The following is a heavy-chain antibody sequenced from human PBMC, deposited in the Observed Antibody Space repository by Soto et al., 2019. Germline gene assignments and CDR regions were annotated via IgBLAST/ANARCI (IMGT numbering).Heavy chain of an antibody. D-gene: IGHD6-19*01. CDR3: ARSGSGSGWL. V-gene: IGHV4-61*01. J-gene: IGHJ4*02. Sequence: PSETLSLTCTVSGGSVSSGRFYWSWIRQPPGKGLDWIGYIYYSGSTKYNPSLRSRVTISVDTSKNQFSLKLTSVTAADTAVYYCARSGSGSGWLGGQGTLVTVSS. CDR2: IYYSGST. CDR1: GGSVSSGRFY.